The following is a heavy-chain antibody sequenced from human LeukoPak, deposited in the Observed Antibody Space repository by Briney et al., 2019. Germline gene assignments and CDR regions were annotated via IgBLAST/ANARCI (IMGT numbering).Heavy chain of an antibody. CDR3: ALGYYFGSGRREYFQH. CDR2: ISGSGGST. Sequence: GGSLRLSCAASGFTFSSYAMSWVRQAPGKGLEWVSAISGSGGSTYYADSVKGRFTISRDNSKNTLYLQMNSLRAEDTAAYYCALGYYFGSGRREYFQHWGQGTLVTVSS. D-gene: IGHD3-10*01. V-gene: IGHV3-23*01. J-gene: IGHJ1*01. CDR1: GFTFSSYA.